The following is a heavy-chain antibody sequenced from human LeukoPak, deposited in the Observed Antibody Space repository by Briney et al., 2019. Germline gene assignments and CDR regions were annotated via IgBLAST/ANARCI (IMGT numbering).Heavy chain of an antibody. CDR2: IYYTGST. CDR1: GVSISRSFYY. CDR3: ARRPNLPADYGDYWRFDF. J-gene: IGHJ3*01. Sequence: SETLSLTCSISGVSISRSFYYWGWIRQPPGKRLEWIGNIYYTGSTYYNPSLKSRVSMSVDTSKNQFSLNLISVTAADTAVYFCARRPNLPADYGDYWRFDFWGQGRRVTVSS. V-gene: IGHV4-39*01. D-gene: IGHD4-17*01.